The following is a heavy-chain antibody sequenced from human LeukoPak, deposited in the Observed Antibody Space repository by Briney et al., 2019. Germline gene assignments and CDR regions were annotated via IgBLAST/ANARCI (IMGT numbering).Heavy chain of an antibody. J-gene: IGHJ4*02. CDR3: ARDESIRRYFDY. CDR1: GYTFTIYY. Sequence: GASVKVSCKASGYTFTIYYMHWVRQAPGQGLEWMGIINPSGGSTSYAQKFQGRVTMTRDTSTSTVYMELSSLRSEDTAVYYCARDESIRRYFDYWGQGTLVTVSS. V-gene: IGHV1-46*01. CDR2: INPSGGST.